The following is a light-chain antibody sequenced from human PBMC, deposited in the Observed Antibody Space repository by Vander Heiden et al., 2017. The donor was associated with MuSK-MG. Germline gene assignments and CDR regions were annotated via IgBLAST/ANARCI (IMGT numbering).Light chain of an antibody. CDR1: SSNIGTNN. CDR2: DNT. CDR3: LTWDNSLNGAV. J-gene: IGLJ2*01. V-gene: IGLV1-44*01. Sequence: SVLTSPPSASAVPRQRGTISRSGISSNIGTNNVTWYQQLPGTAPKLLMYDNTKRPSGVPERFSGSKSGTSASLAITGLQTGDEADYYCLTWDNSLNGAVFGGGTKLTVL.